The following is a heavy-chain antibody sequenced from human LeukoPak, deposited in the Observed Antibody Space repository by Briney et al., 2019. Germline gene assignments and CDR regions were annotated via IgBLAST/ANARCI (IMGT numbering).Heavy chain of an antibody. J-gene: IGHJ4*02. D-gene: IGHD5-12*01. Sequence: GGSLRLSCAASGFTFSDYYMSWLRPAPGEGLEWVSYISSSGSTIYYADSVKGRFTISRDNAKISLYLQMNSLRAEDAAVYYCARARWLQTIYFDYWGQGTLVTVSS. CDR2: ISSSGSTI. V-gene: IGHV3-11*01. CDR1: GFTFSDYY. CDR3: ARARWLQTIYFDY.